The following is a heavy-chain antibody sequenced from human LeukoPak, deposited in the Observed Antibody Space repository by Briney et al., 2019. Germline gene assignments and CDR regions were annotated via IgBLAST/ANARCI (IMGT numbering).Heavy chain of an antibody. CDR2: IYHSGST. V-gene: IGHV4-38-2*02. D-gene: IGHD3-22*01. CDR1: GYSIRSGYY. J-gene: IGHJ4*02. Sequence: SETLSLTCTVSGYSIRSGYYWGWIRQPPGKGLEWIGSIYHSGSTYYNPSLKSRVTISVDTSKNQFSLKLSSVTAADTAVYYCARDYYDSSGYYDYWGQGTLVTVSS. CDR3: ARDYYDSSGYYDY.